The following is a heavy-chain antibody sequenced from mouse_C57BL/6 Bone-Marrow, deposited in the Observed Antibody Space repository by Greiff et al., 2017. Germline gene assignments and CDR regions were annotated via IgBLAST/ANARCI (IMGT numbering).Heavy chain of an antibody. CDR2: IWSGGST. CDR3: AGRREFAY. J-gene: IGHJ3*01. CDR1: GFSLTSDG. Sequence: VKLVESGPGLVQPSQSLSITCTVSGFSLTSDGVHWVRQSPGKGLEWLGVIWSGGSTDYNAAFISGQSISKDNSQSQVFFKMNSLQADDTAIYYCAGRREFAYWGQGTLVTVSA. V-gene: IGHV2-2*01.